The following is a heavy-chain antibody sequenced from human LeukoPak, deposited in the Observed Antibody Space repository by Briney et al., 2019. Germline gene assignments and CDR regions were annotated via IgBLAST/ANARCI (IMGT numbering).Heavy chain of an antibody. Sequence: SETLSLTCTVSGYSISSGYYWGWIRQPPGKGLEWMGYIYHSGSTYYNPSLKSRVTTSVDRSKNQFSLKLSSVTAADTAVYYWARDGGCSGRPIDYWGQGTLVTVSS. D-gene: IGHD3-10*02. CDR2: IYHSGST. CDR1: GYSISSGYY. J-gene: IGHJ4*02. CDR3: ARDGGCSGRPIDY. V-gene: IGHV4-38-2*02.